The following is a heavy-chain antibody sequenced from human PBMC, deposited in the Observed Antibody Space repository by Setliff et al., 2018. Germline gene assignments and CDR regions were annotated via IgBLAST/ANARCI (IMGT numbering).Heavy chain of an antibody. J-gene: IGHJ6*03. CDR3: ARGGHIRYDYYYMDV. Sequence: ASVKVSCKASGYTFTYFGVSWLRLAPGQGLEWMGVMNPGRGSRNYAQRFQGRVTMTSDTSTSTVYMELSSLRSEDTALYYCARGGHIRYDYYYMDVWGKGTTVTVSS. V-gene: IGHV1-46*01. CDR1: GYTFTYFG. D-gene: IGHD5-18*01. CDR2: MNPGRGSR.